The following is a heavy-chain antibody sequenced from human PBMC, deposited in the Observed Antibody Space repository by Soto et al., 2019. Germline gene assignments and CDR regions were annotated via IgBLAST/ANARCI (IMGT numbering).Heavy chain of an antibody. CDR1: GDSVSSNSVA. J-gene: IGHJ3*02. D-gene: IGHD5-12*01. CDR2: TNYRSKWYN. V-gene: IGHV6-1*01. Sequence: PSQTLSLTCGISGDSVSSNSVAWNWVRQSPSRGLEWLGRTNYRSKWYNDYAVSVKSRMIITPDTSKNQVSLQLDSVTPEDTAVYFCARGWLLVGLDIWGQGTMVT. CDR3: ARGWLLVGLDI.